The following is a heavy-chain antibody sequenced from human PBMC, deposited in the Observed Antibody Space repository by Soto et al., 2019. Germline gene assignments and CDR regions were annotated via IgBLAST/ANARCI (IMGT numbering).Heavy chain of an antibody. CDR3: ARGRYGDY. Sequence: QVHLVQSGAEVKRPGASVKVSCKGSGYTFTTYGITWVRQAPGQGLEWVGWISAHNGNTNYAQKLQGRVTVIRDTSTSTAYMELRSLRSDDTAVYYCARGRYGDYWGQGALVTVSS. J-gene: IGHJ4*02. D-gene: IGHD1-1*01. CDR1: GYTFTTYG. V-gene: IGHV1-18*01. CDR2: ISAHNGNT.